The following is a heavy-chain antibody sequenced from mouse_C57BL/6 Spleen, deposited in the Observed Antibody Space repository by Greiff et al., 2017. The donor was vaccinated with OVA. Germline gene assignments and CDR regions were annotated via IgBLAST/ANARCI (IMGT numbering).Heavy chain of an antibody. D-gene: IGHD1-1*01. J-gene: IGHJ3*01. V-gene: IGHV1-22*01. CDR3: ARRGYGSSYAFAY. CDR2: INPNNGGT. CDR1: GYTFTDYN. Sequence: EVQLQQSGPELVKPGASVKMSCKASGYTFTDYNMHWVKQSHGKSLEWIGYINPNNGGTSYNQKFKGKATLTVNKSSSTAYMELRSLTSEDSAVYYCARRGYGSSYAFAYWGQGTLVTVSA.